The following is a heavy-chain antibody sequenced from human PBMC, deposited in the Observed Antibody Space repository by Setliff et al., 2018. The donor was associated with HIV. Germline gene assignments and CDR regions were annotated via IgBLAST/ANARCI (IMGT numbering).Heavy chain of an antibody. CDR1: GGSFPAYY. CDR3: VRQHGDYAFGS. V-gene: IGHV4-34*01. J-gene: IGHJ5*01. Sequence: NPSETLSLTCAVYGGSFPAYYWNWIRQPPGKGLEWIGEINYDGDTTYNPSLKNRVKMFIDTSKKQFSLKVASVTAADTAVYYCVRQHGDYAFGSWGQGTLVTVSS. D-gene: IGHD4-17*01. CDR2: INYDGDT.